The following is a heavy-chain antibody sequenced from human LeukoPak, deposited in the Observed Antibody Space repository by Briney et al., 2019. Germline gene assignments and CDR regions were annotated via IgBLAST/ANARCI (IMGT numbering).Heavy chain of an antibody. V-gene: IGHV3-53*05. CDR1: GFTVSSNY. D-gene: IGHD6-6*01. J-gene: IGHJ6*02. CDR2: IYSGGST. Sequence: GGSLRLSCAASGFTVSSNYMSWVRQAPGKGLEWVSVIYSGGSTYYADSVKGRFTISRDNSKNTLYLQMNSLRAEDTAVYYCARASIEPPYYGMDVWGQGTTVTVSS. CDR3: ARASIEPPYYGMDV.